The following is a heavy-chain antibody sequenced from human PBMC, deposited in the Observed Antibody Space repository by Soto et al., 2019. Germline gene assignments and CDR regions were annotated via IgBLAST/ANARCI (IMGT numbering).Heavy chain of an antibody. D-gene: IGHD6-19*01. J-gene: IGHJ5*02. CDR3: ARVVRRSGWNNWFDP. CDR1: GYTFTNYG. V-gene: IGHV1-18*04. CDR2: ISAYNGNT. Sequence: AAVNVSCKASGYTFTNYGISWLLQAPGPGLEWMGWISAYNGNTNYAQKLHGRVTMTTDTSTSTAYMELRSLRSDDTAVAYCARVVRRSGWNNWFDPWGQGILVT.